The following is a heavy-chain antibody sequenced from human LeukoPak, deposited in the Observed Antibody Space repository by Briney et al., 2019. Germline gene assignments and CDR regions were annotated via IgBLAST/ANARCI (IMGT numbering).Heavy chain of an antibody. CDR1: GFTFDDYA. J-gene: IGHJ6*03. CDR2: ISWNSGSI. Sequence: GGSLRLSCAASGFTFDDYAMHRVRQAPGKGLEWVSGISWNSGSIGYADSVKGRFTISRDNAKNSLYLQMNSLRAEDTALYYCAKDMGSSGYSPYYMDVWGKGTTVTVSS. CDR3: AKDMGSSGYSPYYMDV. D-gene: IGHD3-22*01. V-gene: IGHV3-9*01.